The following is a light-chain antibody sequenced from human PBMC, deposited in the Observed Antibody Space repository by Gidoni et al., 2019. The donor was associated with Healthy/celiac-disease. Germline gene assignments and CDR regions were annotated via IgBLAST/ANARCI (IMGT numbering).Light chain of an antibody. CDR3: GTWDSSLSAVV. Sequence: QSVLTQPPSVSAAPGQKVTISCSGIRSNIGNNYVSWYQQLPGTAPKLLIYDTKKRPSGIPDRFSGSKSGTSATLGITGLQTGDEADYYCGTWDSSLSAVVLGGGTKLTVL. J-gene: IGLJ2*01. CDR2: DTK. CDR1: RSNIGNNY. V-gene: IGLV1-51*01.